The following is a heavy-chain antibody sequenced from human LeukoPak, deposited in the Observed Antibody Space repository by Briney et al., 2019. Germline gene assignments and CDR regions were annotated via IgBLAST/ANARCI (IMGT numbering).Heavy chain of an antibody. CDR2: MSPDGNKK. D-gene: IGHD1-26*01. V-gene: IGHV3-30-3*01. Sequence: GRSLRLSCAASGFTFSDYNMHWVRQAPGKGLDWVALMSPDGNKKYYADSVMGRFTISRDNSKNTLYLQVNSLRAEDTAVYFCTTWVGAHFDFWGQGTLVTVSS. CDR1: GFTFSDYN. CDR3: TTWVGAHFDF. J-gene: IGHJ4*02.